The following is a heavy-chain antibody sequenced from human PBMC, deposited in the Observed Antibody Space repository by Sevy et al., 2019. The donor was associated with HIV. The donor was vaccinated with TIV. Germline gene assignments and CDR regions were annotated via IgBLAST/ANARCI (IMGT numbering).Heavy chain of an antibody. CDR1: GGSFSGYY. V-gene: IGHV4-34*01. CDR3: ARGGIAAPGGY. D-gene: IGHD6-6*01. J-gene: IGHJ4*02. Sequence: SETLSLTCAVYGGSFSGYYWSWIRQPPGKGLEWIGEINHSGSTNYNPSLKSRVTISVDTSKNQFSLKLSSVTAADTAVYYCARGGIAAPGGYWGQGTLVTVSS. CDR2: INHSGST.